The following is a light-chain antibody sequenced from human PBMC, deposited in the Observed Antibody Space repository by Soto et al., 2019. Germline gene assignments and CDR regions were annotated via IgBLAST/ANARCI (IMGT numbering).Light chain of an antibody. J-gene: IGKJ3*01. Sequence: AIQLTQFPPSLSASVGDRVTITCRASQGIASALAWYQQTPGKAPKRLIYDASTLEEGVPSRFSGAGSGTNFTLSISSRLPEDFATYYCQQFNTYPQLSFGPGTRVD. CDR1: QGIASA. V-gene: IGKV1-13*02. CDR2: DAS. CDR3: QQFNTYPQLS.